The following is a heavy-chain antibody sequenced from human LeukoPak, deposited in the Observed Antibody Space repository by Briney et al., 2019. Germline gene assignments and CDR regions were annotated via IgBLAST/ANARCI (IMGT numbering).Heavy chain of an antibody. V-gene: IGHV3-20*04. Sequence: PGGSLRLSCAASGFTFDDYGMSWVRQAPGKGLEWVSGINWNGGSTGYADSVKGRFTISRDNAKNSLYLQMNSLRAEDTALYYCARVNTYYYDSSGYINYMDVWGKGTTVTVSS. CDR1: GFTFDDYG. CDR2: INWNGGST. J-gene: IGHJ6*03. CDR3: ARVNTYYYDSSGYINYMDV. D-gene: IGHD3-22*01.